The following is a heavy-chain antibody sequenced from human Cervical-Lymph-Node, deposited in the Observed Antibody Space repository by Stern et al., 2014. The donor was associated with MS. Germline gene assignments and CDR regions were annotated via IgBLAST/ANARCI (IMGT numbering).Heavy chain of an antibody. V-gene: IGHV1-24*01. Sequence: VQLVQSGAEVKKPGASVKVSCKVSGHTLTELLMHWVRQAPGKGLERMGGFDPEDGETVYRQKFQGRVTMTEDTSTDTAYMELSSLTSDDTAVYFCATVGGSYVYWGQGTLITVSS. J-gene: IGHJ4*02. CDR3: ATVGGSYVY. CDR1: GHTLTELL. CDR2: FDPEDGET. D-gene: IGHD1-26*01.